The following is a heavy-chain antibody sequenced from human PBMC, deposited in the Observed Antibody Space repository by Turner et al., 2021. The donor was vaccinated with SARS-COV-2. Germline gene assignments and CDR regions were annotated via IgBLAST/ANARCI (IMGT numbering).Heavy chain of an antibody. J-gene: IGHJ4*02. CDR2: IIHILGIA. V-gene: IGHV1-69*10. CDR3: AREVTRDSSGYYYPPDGFDY. D-gene: IGHD3-22*01. Sequence: QVQLVQSGAEVKKPGSSVKVSCKASGCTFSSYATSWVRQDPVQGREWMGGIIHILGIANDAQKFQGRVTITADKSTSTAYMELSRLRSEDTAVYYCAREVTRDSSGYYYPPDGFDYWGQGTLVTVSS. CDR1: GCTFSSYA.